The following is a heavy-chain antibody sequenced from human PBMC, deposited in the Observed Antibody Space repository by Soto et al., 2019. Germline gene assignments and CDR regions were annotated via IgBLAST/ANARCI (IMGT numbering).Heavy chain of an antibody. J-gene: IGHJ4*02. CDR1: GGSISSGDYY. Sequence: PSETLSLTCTVSGGSISSGDYYWSWIRQPPWKGLEWIGYIYYSGSTYYNPSLKSRVTISVDTSKNQFSLKLSSVTAADTAVYYCARVAYYDSSGYYLPFDYWGQGXLVTVYS. V-gene: IGHV4-30-4*01. D-gene: IGHD3-22*01. CDR3: ARVAYYDSSGYYLPFDY. CDR2: IYYSGST.